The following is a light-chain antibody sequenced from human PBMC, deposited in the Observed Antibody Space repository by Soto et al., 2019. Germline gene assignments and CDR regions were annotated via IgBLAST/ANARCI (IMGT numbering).Light chain of an antibody. J-gene: IGKJ1*01. Sequence: EIGVTQSPATLSVSPGERATLSCRASQSVSSSYLAWYQQKPGQAPRLLIYGASSRATGIPDRFSGSGSGTDFTLTISRLEPEDFAVYYCQQYGSSPQTFGQGTKVDIK. CDR1: QSVSSSY. V-gene: IGKV3-20*01. CDR3: QQYGSSPQT. CDR2: GAS.